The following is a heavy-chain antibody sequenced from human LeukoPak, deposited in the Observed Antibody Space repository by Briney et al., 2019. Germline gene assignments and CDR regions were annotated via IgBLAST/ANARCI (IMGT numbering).Heavy chain of an antibody. J-gene: IGHJ4*02. Sequence: GGSLRLSCAASGFTFSSHWMHWVRQVPGKGLVWVSCLNGDGSRTSYADSVKGRFTISRNNAKNTLYLQMNSLRAEDTAVYYCAGDRGAAAADYWGQGTLVTVSS. CDR1: GFTFSSHW. D-gene: IGHD6-13*01. CDR2: LNGDGSRT. V-gene: IGHV3-74*01. CDR3: AGDRGAAAADY.